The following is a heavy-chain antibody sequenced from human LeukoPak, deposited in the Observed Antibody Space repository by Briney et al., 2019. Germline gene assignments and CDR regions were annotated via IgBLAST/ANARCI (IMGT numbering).Heavy chain of an antibody. V-gene: IGHV4-31*03. CDR3: VRSGGYQGGY. Sequence: SETLSLTCTVSGGSISSGNFYWSWTRQHPGKCLEWIGYIHYSRGTDYNPSLRSRVTISLDTSNNQFSMKLSSVTAADTAVYYCVRSGGYQGGYWGQGTLVTVSS. D-gene: IGHD2-2*01. J-gene: IGHJ4*02. CDR1: GGSISSGNFY. CDR2: IHYSRGT.